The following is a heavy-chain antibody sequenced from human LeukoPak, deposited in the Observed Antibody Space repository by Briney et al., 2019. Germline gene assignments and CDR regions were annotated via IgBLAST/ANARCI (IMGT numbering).Heavy chain of an antibody. V-gene: IGHV3-30*03. CDR2: ISYDGSNK. CDR1: GFTFSSYS. D-gene: IGHD3-16*02. CDR3: ARDPAIMITFGGVIVPDAFDI. Sequence: GGSLRLSCAASGFTFSSYSMNWVRQAPGKGLEWVAVISYDGSNKYYADSVKGRFTISRDNSKNTLYLQMNSLRAEDTAVYYCARDPAIMITFGGVIVPDAFDIWGQGTMVTVSS. J-gene: IGHJ3*02.